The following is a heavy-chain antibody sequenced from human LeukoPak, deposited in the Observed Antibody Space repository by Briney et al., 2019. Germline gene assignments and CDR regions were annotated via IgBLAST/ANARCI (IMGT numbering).Heavy chain of an antibody. CDR1: GYTFTGYY. Sequence: ASVKVSCKASGYTFTGYYMHWVRQAPGQGLEWMGWINPNSGGTNYAQKFQGWVTMTRDTSISTAYMELSRLRSDDTAVYYCARDKVPITCYYDSSGLDYWGQGTLVTVSS. CDR3: ARDKVPITCYYDSSGLDY. D-gene: IGHD3-22*01. J-gene: IGHJ4*02. V-gene: IGHV1-2*04. CDR2: INPNSGGT.